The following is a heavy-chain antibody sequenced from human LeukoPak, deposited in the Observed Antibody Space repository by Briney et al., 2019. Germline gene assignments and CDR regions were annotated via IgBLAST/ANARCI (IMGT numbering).Heavy chain of an antibody. CDR2: INHSGST. D-gene: IGHD3-3*01. CDR1: GGSFSGYY. J-gene: IGHJ6*02. V-gene: IGHV4-34*01. Sequence: PSETLSLTCAVYGGSFSGYYWSWIRQPPGKGLEWIGEINHSGSTNYNPSLKSRVTISVDTSKNQFSLKLSSVTAADTAVYYCASRAYDFWSGYRPYYYYGMDVWGQGTTVTVSS. CDR3: ASRAYDFWSGYRPYYYYGMDV.